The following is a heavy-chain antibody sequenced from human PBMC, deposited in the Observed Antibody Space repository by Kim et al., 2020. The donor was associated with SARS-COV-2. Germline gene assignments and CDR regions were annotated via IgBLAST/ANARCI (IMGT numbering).Heavy chain of an antibody. Sequence: TNYNPPHKSRRTISVDTSKNQFSLKLSSVTAADTAVYYCARVRWAHEFDYWGQGSLVTVSS. J-gene: IGHJ4*02. CDR2: T. CDR3: ARVRWAHEFDY. V-gene: IGHV4-59*01.